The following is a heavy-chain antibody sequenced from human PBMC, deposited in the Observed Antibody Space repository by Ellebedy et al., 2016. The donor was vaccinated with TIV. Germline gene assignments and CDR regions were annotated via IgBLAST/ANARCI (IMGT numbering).Heavy chain of an antibody. J-gene: IGHJ6*02. V-gene: IGHV3-11*01. Sequence: PGGSLRLSCAASGFTFSDYYMSWIRQAPGKGLEWVSYISSGGSTMKYADSAKGRFTISRDNSKNSLYPQMNSLRSEDTAFYYCAKDQIGATSRDPFYGMDVWGPGTTVTVSS. CDR1: GFTFSDYY. CDR2: ISSGGSTM. D-gene: IGHD1-26*01. CDR3: AKDQIGATSRDPFYGMDV.